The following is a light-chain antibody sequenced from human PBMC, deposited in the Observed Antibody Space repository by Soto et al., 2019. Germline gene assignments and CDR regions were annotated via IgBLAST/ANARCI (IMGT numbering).Light chain of an antibody. Sequence: DIQMTQSPSTLSASVGDRVTITCRASQSISSRLAWYQQKPGKAPKLLIYDASSLESGVPYRFSGSGSGTEFTLTITRLQPEDFAIYYCQQYDSYPWTFGRGTKVDNK. J-gene: IGKJ1*01. CDR2: DAS. V-gene: IGKV1-5*01. CDR3: QQYDSYPWT. CDR1: QSISSR.